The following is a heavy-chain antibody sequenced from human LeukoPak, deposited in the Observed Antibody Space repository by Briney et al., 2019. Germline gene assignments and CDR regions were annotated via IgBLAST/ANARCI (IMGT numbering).Heavy chain of an antibody. CDR3: TTNAYYYDRGGYYYGLDY. J-gene: IGHJ4*02. V-gene: IGHV3-15*04. CDR2: IESKTDGGTT. Sequence: GGSLRLSCEASGFTFSNAWMNWVRQAPGKGLEWVGRIESKTDGGTTDYAAPVKGRFTISRDDSKNTLYLQMKSLKTEDTAVYYCTTNAYYYDRGGYYYGLDYLGPGTLGTGSS. D-gene: IGHD3-22*01. CDR1: GFTFSNAW.